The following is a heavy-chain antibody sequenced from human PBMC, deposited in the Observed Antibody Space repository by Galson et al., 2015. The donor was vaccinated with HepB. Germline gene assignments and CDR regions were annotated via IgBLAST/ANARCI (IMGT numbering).Heavy chain of an antibody. CDR2: ISYDGSNK. Sequence: SLRLSCAASGFTFSSYAMHGVRQAPGKGLEWVAVISYDGSNKYYADSVKGRFTISRDNSKNTLYLQMNSLRAEDTAVYYCAREVGIAVAGTWGAFDIWGQGTMVTVSS. J-gene: IGHJ3*02. CDR3: AREVGIAVAGTWGAFDI. D-gene: IGHD6-19*01. CDR1: GFTFSSYA. V-gene: IGHV3-30-3*01.